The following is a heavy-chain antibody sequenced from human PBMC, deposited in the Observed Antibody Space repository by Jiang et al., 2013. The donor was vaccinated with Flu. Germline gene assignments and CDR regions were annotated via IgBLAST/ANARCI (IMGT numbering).Heavy chain of an antibody. CDR2: VYHSGRT. D-gene: IGHD4-23*01. CDR1: GYSISSGYY. J-gene: IGHJ4*02. CDR3: ARVFGGSAPRLDY. V-gene: IGHV4-38-2*01. Sequence: LLKPSETLSLTCAVSGYSISSGYYWGWIRQPPGKGLEYIGSVYHSGRTFYNPSLKSRVTISVDTSKNQFSLKLTSLTAADTALYFCARVFGGSAPRLDYWGQGTLVTVSS.